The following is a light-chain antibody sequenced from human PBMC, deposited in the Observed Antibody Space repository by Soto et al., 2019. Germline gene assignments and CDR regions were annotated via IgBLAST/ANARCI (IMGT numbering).Light chain of an antibody. J-gene: IGKJ1*01. CDR3: QKYNSAPQT. CDR2: AAS. V-gene: IGKV1-27*01. Sequence: DIQMTQSPSSLSTSVGDRVTITCRASQAISIYLAWYQQKPGKVPKLLIYAASTLQSGVPSRFSGSGSGTDFTLTISSLQPEDVATYYCQKYNSAPQTFGPGTKVEIK. CDR1: QAISIY.